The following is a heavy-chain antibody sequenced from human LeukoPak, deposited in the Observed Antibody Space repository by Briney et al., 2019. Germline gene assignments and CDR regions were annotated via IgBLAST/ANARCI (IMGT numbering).Heavy chain of an antibody. J-gene: IGHJ4*02. CDR2: INPNSGGT. D-gene: IGHD2-2*01. CDR3: ARFAYCSSTSCSDYFDY. Sequence: ASVKVSCKASGYTFTGYYMHWVRQAPGQGLEWMGWINPNSGGTNYAQKFQGRVTMTRDTSISTAYMELSRLRSDDTAVYYCARFAYCSSTSCSDYFDYWGQGTLVTVSS. CDR1: GYTFTGYY. V-gene: IGHV1-2*02.